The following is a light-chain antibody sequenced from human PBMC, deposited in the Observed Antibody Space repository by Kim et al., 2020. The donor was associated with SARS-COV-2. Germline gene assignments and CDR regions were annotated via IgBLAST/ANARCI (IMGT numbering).Light chain of an antibody. CDR1: SRDFDNYKD. CDR3: SAYITSNTLDV. V-gene: IGLV2-14*03. J-gene: IGLJ1*01. CDR2: DVS. Sequence: QSHTHTCTEASRDFDNYKDVSWSQQLPGKAPKRLIFDVSTRPSGVSSRFSGAKSGNTASLTISGLQAEDEADYYCSAYITSNTLDVFGTGTKVTVL.